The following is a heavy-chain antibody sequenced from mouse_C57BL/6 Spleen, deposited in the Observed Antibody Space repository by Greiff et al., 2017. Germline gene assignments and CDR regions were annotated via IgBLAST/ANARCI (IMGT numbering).Heavy chain of an antibody. CDR2: INPNSGGT. Sequence: VQLQQSGPELVKPGASVKISCKASGYTFTDYYMNWVKQSPGKSLEWIGDINPNSGGTSYNQKLKGKATLTVDKSSSTVYLELRSLTSEDSGLYYCARGGDYCISYVYWYFDVWGTGTTVTVSA. CDR1: GYTFTDYY. D-gene: IGHD1-1*02. J-gene: IGHJ1*03. CDR3: ARGGDYCISYVYWYFDV. V-gene: IGHV1-26*01.